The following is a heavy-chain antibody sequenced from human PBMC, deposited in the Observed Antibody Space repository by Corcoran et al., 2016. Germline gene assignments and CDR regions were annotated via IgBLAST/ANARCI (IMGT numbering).Heavy chain of an antibody. V-gene: IGHV4-34*01. CDR1: GGSFSDYY. CDR2: TNHIGST. J-gene: IGHJ2*01. Sequence: QVQLQQWGAGLLKPSETLSLTCAVYGGSFSDYYWSWIRQPPGKGLEWIGETNHIGSTNYNPSLKSRVTISVDTSKNQFSLKLSSVTAADTALYYWARVWGIVVVTAWKGPSAYFDLWGRGTLVTVSS. CDR3: ARVWGIVVVTAWKGPSAYFDL. D-gene: IGHD2-21*02.